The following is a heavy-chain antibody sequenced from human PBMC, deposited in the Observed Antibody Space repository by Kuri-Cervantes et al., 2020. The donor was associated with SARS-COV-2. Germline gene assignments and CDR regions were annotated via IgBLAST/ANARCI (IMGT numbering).Heavy chain of an antibody. Sequence: SETLSLTCTVAGGSISSHYWSWIRQPAGKVLEWIGRIYTTGSTNYNPPPKSRVTLPVDTSKNQFSLKLSSVTAADTAVYYCARLVVCSSPYRGNYMDVWGKGTTVTDSS. J-gene: IGHJ6*03. CDR3: ARLVVCSSPYRGNYMDV. CDR1: GGSISSHY. CDR2: IYTTGST. V-gene: IGHV4-4*07. D-gene: IGHD3-22*01.